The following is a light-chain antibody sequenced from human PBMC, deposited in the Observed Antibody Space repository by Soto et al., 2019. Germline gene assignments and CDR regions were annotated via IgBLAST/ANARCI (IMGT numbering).Light chain of an antibody. J-gene: IGKJ2*01. CDR2: AAS. V-gene: IGKV1-12*01. Sequence: DIQMTHSPSSVSASVGPRVTITCRASQGINSWLAWYQQKPGKAPKLLIYAASSLQGGVPSRFSGSGSGTDFSLTINSLQPEDFPTYYCQHTNSFPYTFGQGTKLEIK. CDR1: QGINSW. CDR3: QHTNSFPYT.